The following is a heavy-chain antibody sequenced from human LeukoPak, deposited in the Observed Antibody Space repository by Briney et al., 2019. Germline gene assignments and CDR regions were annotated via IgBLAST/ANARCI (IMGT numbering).Heavy chain of an antibody. CDR2: ISFDGSNI. CDR3: AKKFPGAVAAGPDH. J-gene: IGHJ4*02. Sequence: PGRSLRLSCAASGFTFSIYGMHWVRQAPGKGLEWVAVISFDGSNIYYAGSVKGRFTISRDNSKNTLYLQMNSLRAEDTAVYYCAKKFPGAVAAGPDHWGQGTLVTVSS. CDR1: GFTFSIYG. D-gene: IGHD6-13*01. V-gene: IGHV3-30*18.